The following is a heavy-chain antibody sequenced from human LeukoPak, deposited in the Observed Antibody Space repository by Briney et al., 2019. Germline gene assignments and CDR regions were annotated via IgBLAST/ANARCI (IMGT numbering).Heavy chain of an antibody. J-gene: IGHJ4*02. CDR2: INHSGST. Sequence: PSETLSLTCAVYGGSFSGYYWSWIRQPPGKGLEWIGAINHSGSTNYNPSLKSRVTISVDTSKNQFSLKLSSVTAADTAVYYCAGGRLRYSGTKALKYFDYWGQGTLVTVSS. V-gene: IGHV4-34*01. D-gene: IGHD1-26*01. CDR3: AGGRLRYSGTKALKYFDY. CDR1: GGSFSGYY.